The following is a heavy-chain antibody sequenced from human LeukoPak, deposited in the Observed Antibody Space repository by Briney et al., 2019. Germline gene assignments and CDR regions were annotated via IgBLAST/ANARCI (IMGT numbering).Heavy chain of an antibody. D-gene: IGHD1-26*01. CDR2: INHSGST. J-gene: IGHJ6*02. Sequence: PSETLSLTCAVYGGSFSGYYWSWIRQPPGKGLEWIGEINHSGSTNYNPSLKSRVTISVDTSKNQFSLKLSSVTAADTAVYYCARGFVVGATLYYYYYYGMDVWGQGTTVTVSS. V-gene: IGHV4-34*01. CDR1: GGSFSGYY. CDR3: ARGFVVGATLYYYYYYGMDV.